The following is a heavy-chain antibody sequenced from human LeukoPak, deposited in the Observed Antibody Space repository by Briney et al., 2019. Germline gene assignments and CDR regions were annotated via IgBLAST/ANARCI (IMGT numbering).Heavy chain of an antibody. Sequence: GGSLRLSCAASGFTFDDYTMHWVRQAPGKGLEWVSLISWDGGSTYYADSVKGRFTISRDNAENSLYLQMNSLRAEDTAVYYCARDQRNGYNYGAFDIWGQGTMVTVSS. J-gene: IGHJ3*02. CDR3: ARDQRNGYNYGAFDI. V-gene: IGHV3-43*01. D-gene: IGHD5-24*01. CDR1: GFTFDDYT. CDR2: ISWDGGST.